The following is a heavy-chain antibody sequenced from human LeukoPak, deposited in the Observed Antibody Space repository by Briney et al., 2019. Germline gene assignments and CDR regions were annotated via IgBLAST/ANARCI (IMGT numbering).Heavy chain of an antibody. CDR3: ARLGAISGSVYPDD. V-gene: IGHV4-59*08. CDR1: GVSISSYY. J-gene: IGHJ4*02. CDR2: ICYSGNT. D-gene: IGHD1-26*01. Sequence: SETLSLTCTVSGVSISSYYWSWIRQPPGKGLEWIGYICYSGNTTYNPSLRSRVTISADTSKNHFSLRLRSVTAADTAVYYCARLGAISGSVYPDDWGQGTLVTVST.